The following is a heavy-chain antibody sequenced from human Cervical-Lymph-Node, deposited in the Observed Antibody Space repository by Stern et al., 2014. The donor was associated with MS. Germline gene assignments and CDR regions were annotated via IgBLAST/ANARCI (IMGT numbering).Heavy chain of an antibody. CDR2: IYPGDSDP. Sequence: VQLVESGAEVKKPGESLKISCKGYGYSFTSYWIGWVRQMPGKGLEWMGIIYPGDSDPRYSPSFQGQVTISADKSISPAYLQWSSLKASDTAMYYCARHMPSGWSQIDYWGQGTLVTVSS. CDR1: GYSFTSYW. CDR3: ARHMPSGWSQIDY. D-gene: IGHD6-19*01. J-gene: IGHJ4*02. V-gene: IGHV5-51*01.